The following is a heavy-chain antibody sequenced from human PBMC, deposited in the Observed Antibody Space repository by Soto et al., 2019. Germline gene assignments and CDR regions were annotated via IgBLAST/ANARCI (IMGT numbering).Heavy chain of an antibody. J-gene: IGHJ5*02. CDR1: GFTFSSYS. V-gene: IGHV3-21*01. CDR2: ISSSSYI. CDR3: ARDKTRIAAGMSGWFDP. D-gene: IGHD6-13*01. Sequence: GGSLRLSCAASGFTFSSYSMNWVRQAPGKGLEWVSSISSSSYIYYADSVKGRFTISRDNAKNSLYLQMNSLRAEDTAVYYCARDKTRIAAGMSGWFDPWGQGTLVTVSS.